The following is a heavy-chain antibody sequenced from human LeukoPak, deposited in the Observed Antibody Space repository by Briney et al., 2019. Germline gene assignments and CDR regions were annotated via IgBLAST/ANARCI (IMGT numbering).Heavy chain of an antibody. Sequence: PGGSLRLSCAASGFTFSSYGMHWVRQAPGKGLEWVAFIRYDGSNKYYADSVKGRFTISRDNSKNTLYLQMNSLRAEDTAVYYCARLYCSGGSCYVDYWGQGTLVTVSS. CDR1: GFTFSSYG. D-gene: IGHD2-15*01. CDR3: ARLYCSGGSCYVDY. V-gene: IGHV3-30*02. J-gene: IGHJ4*02. CDR2: IRYDGSNK.